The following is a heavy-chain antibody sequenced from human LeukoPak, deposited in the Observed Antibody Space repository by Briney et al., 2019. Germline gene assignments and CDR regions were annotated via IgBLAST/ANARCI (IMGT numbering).Heavy chain of an antibody. CDR2: INHSGST. CDR3: ARLSSSTSTFYYYYYYYMDV. V-gene: IGHV4-34*01. CDR1: GGSFSGYY. Sequence: SETLSLTCAVYGGSFSGYYWSWIRQPPGKGLEWIGEINHSGSTNYNPSLKSRVTISVDTSKNQFSLKLSSVTAADTAVYYCARLSSSTSTFYYYYYYYMDVWGKGTTVTISS. D-gene: IGHD2-2*01. J-gene: IGHJ6*03.